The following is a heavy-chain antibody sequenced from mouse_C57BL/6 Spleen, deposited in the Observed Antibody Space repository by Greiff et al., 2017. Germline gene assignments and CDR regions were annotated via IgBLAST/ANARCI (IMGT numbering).Heavy chain of an antibody. CDR2: IWTGGGT. D-gene: IGHD2-4*01. J-gene: IGHJ4*01. CDR3: ARKGDDYDGYAMDY. CDR1: GFSLTSYA. Sequence: VQLKESGPGLVAPSQSLSITCTVSGFSLTSYAISWVRQPPGKGLEWLGVIWTGGGTNYNSALKSRLSISKDNSKIQVFLKMKSLQTDDTARYYCARKGDDYDGYAMDYWGQGTSVTVSS. V-gene: IGHV2-9-1*01.